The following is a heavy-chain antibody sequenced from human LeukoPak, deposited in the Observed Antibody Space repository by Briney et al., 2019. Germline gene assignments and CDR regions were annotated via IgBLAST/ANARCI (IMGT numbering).Heavy chain of an antibody. J-gene: IGHJ4*02. CDR1: GYSISSGYY. Sequence: SETLSLTCAVSGYSISSGYYWSWIRQPPGKGLEWIGSIYHSGGTYYNPSLKSRVTISVDTSKNQFSLKLRSVTAADTAVYYCARQDHTMVRGVIISKGHYFDYWGQGTLVTVSS. D-gene: IGHD3-10*01. V-gene: IGHV4-38-2*01. CDR3: ARQDHTMVRGVIISKGHYFDY. CDR2: IYHSGGT.